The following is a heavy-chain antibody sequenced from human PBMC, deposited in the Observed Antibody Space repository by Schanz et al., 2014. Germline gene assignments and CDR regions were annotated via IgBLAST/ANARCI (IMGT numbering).Heavy chain of an antibody. J-gene: IGHJ3*02. D-gene: IGHD3-22*01. Sequence: QVQLVQSGAEVKKPGSSVKVSCTASGGTFSSFGINWVRQAPGQGLEWMGKIIPILGMENYAQKFQGRVTITADISTSTAYMDLSSLRSDDTAVYYCARDIQYHYDTSGPVGAFDIWGQGTVVTVSS. CDR1: GGTFSSFG. V-gene: IGHV1-69*04. CDR3: ARDIQYHYDTSGPVGAFDI. CDR2: IIPILGME.